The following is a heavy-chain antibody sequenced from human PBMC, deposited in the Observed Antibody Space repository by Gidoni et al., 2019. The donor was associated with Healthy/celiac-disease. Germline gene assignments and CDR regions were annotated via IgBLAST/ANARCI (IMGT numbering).Heavy chain of an antibody. Sequence: QVQLQVSGPGLLKPSATLSLPCTVSGGSISCYYWGWIRQPAGKRLEWIGRIYTSGSTNYNPSLKSRVTMSVDTSKNQFSLKLGSVTAADTAVYYCARVRDVGQAANRAFDPWGQGTLVTVSS. CDR1: GGSISCYY. CDR2: IYTSGST. J-gene: IGHJ5*02. CDR3: ARVRDVGQAANRAFDP. D-gene: IGHD2-15*01. V-gene: IGHV4-4*07.